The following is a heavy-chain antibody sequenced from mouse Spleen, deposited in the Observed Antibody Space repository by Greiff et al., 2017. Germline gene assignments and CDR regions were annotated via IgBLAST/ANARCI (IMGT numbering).Heavy chain of an antibody. V-gene: IGHV5-9-3*01. Sequence: EVQVVESGGGLVKLGGSLKLSCAASGFTFSSYAMSWVRQTPEKRLEWVATISSGGGNTYYPDSVKGRFTISRDNAKNTLYLQMSSLKSEDTAMYYCARHPRGSSYDYFDYWGQGTTLTVSS. CDR1: GFTFSSYA. D-gene: IGHD1-1*01. CDR3: ARHPRGSSYDYFDY. CDR2: ISSGGGNT. J-gene: IGHJ2*01.